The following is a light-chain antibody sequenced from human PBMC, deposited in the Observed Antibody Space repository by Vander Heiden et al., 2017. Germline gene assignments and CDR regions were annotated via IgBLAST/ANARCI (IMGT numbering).Light chain of an antibody. V-gene: IGKV3-15*01. CDR1: QDVSSS. J-gene: IGKJ1*01. CDR2: AAS. Sequence: IVMTQSPATLSVSPGERATLSCRASQDVSSSLAWYQQRPGQAPRLLIYAASTMASGIPARFSGGGSGTEFTLTISRLQPEDFAVYYCQQYNSWPRTFGQGTKVEIK. CDR3: QQYNSWPRT.